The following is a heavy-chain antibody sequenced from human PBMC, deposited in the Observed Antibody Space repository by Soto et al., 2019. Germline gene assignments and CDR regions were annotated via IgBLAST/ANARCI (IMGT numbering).Heavy chain of an antibody. CDR3: ARDLDGSGSYSTDY. V-gene: IGHV1-18*01. CDR2: ISAYNGNT. CDR1: GYLFISYG. D-gene: IGHD3-10*01. Sequence: GESVKVSCKASGYLFISYGISWVRQAPGQGLEWMGRISAYNGNTNYAQNLQGRVTMTTDTSTSTAYMELRSLRSDDTAVYYCARDLDGSGSYSTDYSGPGTPVTVSS. J-gene: IGHJ4*02.